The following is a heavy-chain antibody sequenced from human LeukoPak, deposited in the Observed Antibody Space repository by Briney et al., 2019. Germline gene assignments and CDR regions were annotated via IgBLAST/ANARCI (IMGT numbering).Heavy chain of an antibody. J-gene: IGHJ6*02. CDR1: GFTFSSYS. V-gene: IGHV3-23*01. CDR2: ISTSGDST. D-gene: IGHD3-22*01. CDR3: AKGRGFYDSSGYYYAYYYGMDV. Sequence: GGSLRLSCAASGFTFSSYSLSWVPQAPGKGLGWISGISTSGDSTNYADSVKGRSTISRDNSKNTLYLHMNSLRAEDKAVYYCAKGRGFYDSSGYYYAYYYGMDVWGQGTTVTVSS.